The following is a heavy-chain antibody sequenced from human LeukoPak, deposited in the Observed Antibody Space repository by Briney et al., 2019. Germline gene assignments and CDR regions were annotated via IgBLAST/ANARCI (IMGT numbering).Heavy chain of an antibody. CDR2: IYSGGST. Sequence: GGSLRLSCAASGFTVSSNYMSWVRQAPGKGLEWVSVIYSGGSTYCADSVKGRFTISRDNSKNTLYLQMNSLRAEDTAVYYCAKYFYDSSGYYYYYYMDVWGKGTTVTVSS. J-gene: IGHJ6*03. D-gene: IGHD3-22*01. CDR3: AKYFYDSSGYYYYYYMDV. CDR1: GFTVSSNY. V-gene: IGHV3-66*02.